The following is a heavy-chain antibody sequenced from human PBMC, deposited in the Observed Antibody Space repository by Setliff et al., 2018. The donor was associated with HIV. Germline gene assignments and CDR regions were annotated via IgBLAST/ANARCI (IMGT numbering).Heavy chain of an antibody. V-gene: IGHV4-39*07. CDR2: VYYDGTT. Sequence: SETLSLTCTVSGGSINRIDYYWGWIRQSPGKGLEWIGNVYYDGTTYYNPSLKSRVTISVDTSKNQFSLRLSSVTAADRAVYYCARGGGPDTNFDLWGQGTLVTVSS. J-gene: IGHJ4*02. CDR3: ARGGGPDTNFDL. D-gene: IGHD5-18*01. CDR1: GGSINRIDYY.